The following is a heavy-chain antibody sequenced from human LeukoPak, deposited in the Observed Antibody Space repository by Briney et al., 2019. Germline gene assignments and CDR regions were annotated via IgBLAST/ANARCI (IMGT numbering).Heavy chain of an antibody. D-gene: IGHD4-17*01. V-gene: IGHV3-30*04. CDR2: ISYDGSNK. CDR3: ARPYGELLYYYGMDV. Sequence: GRSLRLSCAASGFTFSSYAMHWVRQAPGKGLEWVAVISYDGSNKYYADSVKGRFTISRDNSKNTLYLQMNSLRAEDTAVYYCARPYGELLYYYGMDVWGQGTTVTVSS. CDR1: GFTFSSYA. J-gene: IGHJ6*02.